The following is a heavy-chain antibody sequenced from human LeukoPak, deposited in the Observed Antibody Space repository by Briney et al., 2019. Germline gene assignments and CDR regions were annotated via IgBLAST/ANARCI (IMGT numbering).Heavy chain of an antibody. Sequence: ASVKVSCKASGYTFTSYDTNWVRQATGQGLEWMGWINPNSGGTSYAQKFQGRVTMTRDTSISTAYMELSRLRSDDTAVYYCARYEPAAGTVLAFDIWGQGTMVTVSS. D-gene: IGHD6-13*01. CDR3: ARYEPAAGTVLAFDI. V-gene: IGHV1-2*02. J-gene: IGHJ3*02. CDR2: INPNSGGT. CDR1: GYTFTSYD.